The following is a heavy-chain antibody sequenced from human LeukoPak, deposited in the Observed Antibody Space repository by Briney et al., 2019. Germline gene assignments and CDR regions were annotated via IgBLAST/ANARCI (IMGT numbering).Heavy chain of an antibody. CDR3: AREKYGDYPALDY. CDR2: TYYRSKWYN. CDR1: GDRVPSNSVA. Sequence: SQTLSLTCAISGDRVPSNSVAWNWIRQPPSRGLEWLGRTYYRSKWYNDYAVSVKSRIIINADTSKKQFSLQLKSVTPEDTAVYYCAREKYGDYPALDYWGQGTLVTVSS. D-gene: IGHD4-17*01. V-gene: IGHV6-1*01. J-gene: IGHJ4*02.